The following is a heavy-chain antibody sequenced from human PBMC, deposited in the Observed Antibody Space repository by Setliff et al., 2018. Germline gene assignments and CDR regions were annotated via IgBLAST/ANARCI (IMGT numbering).Heavy chain of an antibody. CDR3: ARTCSGSGCYAGLES. V-gene: IGHV3-33*08. Sequence: GGSLSLSCAASGVTFSSYRMHWVRQAPGKGLEWVAVIWDDGGNKYHADSVKGRFTISRDNSKNTLYLQMNSLRPEDTAVYYCARTCSGSGCYAGLESWGQGTTVTVSS. D-gene: IGHD2-15*01. CDR1: GVTFSSYR. J-gene: IGHJ4*02. CDR2: IWDDGGNK.